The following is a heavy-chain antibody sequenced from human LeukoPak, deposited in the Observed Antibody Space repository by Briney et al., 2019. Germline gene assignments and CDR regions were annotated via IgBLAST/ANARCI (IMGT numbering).Heavy chain of an antibody. Sequence: SSVKVSCKASGGTFSSYAISLVRQAPGQPLEWIGGIIPIFDTANYAQKFQGRVTITTDESTSTAYMELSSLRYEYTAVYYCARDLGGITGTTGNWFDPWGQGTLVTVSS. CDR3: ARDLGGITGTTGNWFDP. CDR2: IIPIFDTA. V-gene: IGHV1-69*05. D-gene: IGHD1-7*01. J-gene: IGHJ5*02. CDR1: GGTFSSYA.